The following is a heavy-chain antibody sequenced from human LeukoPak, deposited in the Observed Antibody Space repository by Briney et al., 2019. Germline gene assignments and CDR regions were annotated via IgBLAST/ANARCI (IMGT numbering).Heavy chain of an antibody. CDR1: GFTFSSYW. V-gene: IGHV3-7*01. D-gene: IGHD3-22*01. CDR3: AREHSSGSNFDY. CDR2: IKQDGSEK. Sequence: GGTLRLPCAASGFTFSSYWMSWVRQAPGKGLEWVANIKQDGSEKYYVDSVKGRFTISRDNAKNSLYLQMNSLRAEDTAVYYCAREHSSGSNFDYWGQGTLVTVSS. J-gene: IGHJ4*02.